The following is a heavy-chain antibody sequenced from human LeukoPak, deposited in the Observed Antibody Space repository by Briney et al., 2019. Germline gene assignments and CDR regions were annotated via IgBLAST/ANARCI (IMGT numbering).Heavy chain of an antibody. D-gene: IGHD4-11*01. V-gene: IGHV3-33*06. Sequence: GGSLRLSCAASGFTFSHYGMHWVRQTPGGGLQWVAVIWSDGSDKYYAKSVKGRFTISRDNSKNSLFLQMNSLRAEDTAVYYCAKDAQRGFDYSNSLQNWGQGILVTVSS. CDR3: AKDAQRGFDYSNSLQN. J-gene: IGHJ1*01. CDR1: GFTFSHYG. CDR2: IWSDGSDK.